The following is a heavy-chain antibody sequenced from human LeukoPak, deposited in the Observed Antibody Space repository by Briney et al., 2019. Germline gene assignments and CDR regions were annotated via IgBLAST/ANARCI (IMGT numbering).Heavy chain of an antibody. CDR1: GFTVSSNY. CDR2: ISNSDGST. Sequence: GGSLRLSRAASGFTVSSNYMSWVRQAPGKGLEWVSTISNSDGSTYYADSVKGRFTISRDNSENTLYLQMNSLRAEDTAVYYCAKATGYLLWGQGTLVTVSS. D-gene: IGHD1-14*01. V-gene: IGHV3-23*01. CDR3: AKATGYLL. J-gene: IGHJ4*02.